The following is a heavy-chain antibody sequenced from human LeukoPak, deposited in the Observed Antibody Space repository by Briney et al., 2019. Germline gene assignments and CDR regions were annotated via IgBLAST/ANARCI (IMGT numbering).Heavy chain of an antibody. CDR1: GYTFSNYH. J-gene: IGHJ4*02. Sequence: ASVKVSCKASGYTFSNYHIHWVRQAPGQGIEWMGIINPRYGSTTYSQNFQGRVAMTRDMSTSTVYMELRSLRSEDTAVYYCAREEARDGSTGYYFDYWGQGTLLTVSS. CDR2: INPRYGST. V-gene: IGHV1-46*01. D-gene: IGHD5-24*01. CDR3: AREEARDGSTGYYFDY.